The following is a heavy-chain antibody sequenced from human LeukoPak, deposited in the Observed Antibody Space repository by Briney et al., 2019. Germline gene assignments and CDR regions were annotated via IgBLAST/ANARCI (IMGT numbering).Heavy chain of an antibody. J-gene: IGHJ4*02. CDR2: INPNSGGT. D-gene: IGHD3-10*01. CDR1: GYTFTGYY. V-gene: IGHV1-2*02. CDR3: ARAPPMTMVRGVISWGPLDY. Sequence: ASVKVSCKASGYTFTGYYMHWVRQAPGQGLEWMGWINPNSGGTNYAQKFQGRVTMTRDTSISTAYMELSRLRSDDTAVYYCARAPPMTMVRGVISWGPLDYWGQGTLVTVSS.